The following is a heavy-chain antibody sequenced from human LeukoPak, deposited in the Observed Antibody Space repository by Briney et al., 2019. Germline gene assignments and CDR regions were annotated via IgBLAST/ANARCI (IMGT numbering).Heavy chain of an antibody. J-gene: IGHJ4*02. CDR3: ATETNGRHYDY. D-gene: IGHD1-14*01. CDR2: IGPTGSDR. V-gene: IGHV3-21*06. Sequence: GGSLRLSCTASGLTLSTSGFNWVRQAPGKGPEWVASIGPTGSDRYHADSIKGRFTISRDNANNFLYLQMNSLRAEDTAVYYCATETNGRHYDYWGQGTLLTVSS. CDR1: GLTLSTSG.